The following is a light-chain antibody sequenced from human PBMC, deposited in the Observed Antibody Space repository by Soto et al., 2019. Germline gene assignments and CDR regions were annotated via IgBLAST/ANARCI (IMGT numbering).Light chain of an antibody. CDR3: SSYTSSSPYV. J-gene: IGLJ1*01. CDR1: SIDVGGYNY. V-gene: IGLV2-14*01. Sequence: QSALTQPASVSGSPGQSITSSCTVTSIDVGGYNYVSWYQQHPGKAPKLLIYEVSNRPSGVSNRFSGSKSGNTASLTISGLQAEDEADYYCSSYTSSSPYVFGTGTKVTVL. CDR2: EVS.